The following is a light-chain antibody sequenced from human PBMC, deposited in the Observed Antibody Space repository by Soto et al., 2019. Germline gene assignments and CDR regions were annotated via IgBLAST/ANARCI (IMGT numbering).Light chain of an antibody. CDR2: EGS. V-gene: IGLV2-23*01. Sequence: QSALTQPASVSGSPGQSIAISCTGTSSDVGSYNSVSWYQQHPGKAPKLMIYEGSKRPSGVSDRFSGSKSGITASLTISGLQAEDEADYYCCSCAGNPDVFGTGTKVTVL. CDR3: CSCAGNPDV. J-gene: IGLJ1*01. CDR1: SSDVGSYNS.